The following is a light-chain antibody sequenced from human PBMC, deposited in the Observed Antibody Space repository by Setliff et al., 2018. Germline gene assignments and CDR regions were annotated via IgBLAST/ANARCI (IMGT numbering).Light chain of an antibody. CDR2: EVS. CDR1: SSDVGSYNL. Sequence: QSVLTQPASVSGSPGQSITISCTGTSSDVGSYNLVSWYQQFPGKAPKLMIYEVSKRPSGVSNRFSGSKSGNTASQTISGLQAEDEADYYCCSYAGSRTYVIFGGGTKVTVL. CDR3: CSYAGSRTYVI. J-gene: IGLJ2*01. V-gene: IGLV2-23*02.